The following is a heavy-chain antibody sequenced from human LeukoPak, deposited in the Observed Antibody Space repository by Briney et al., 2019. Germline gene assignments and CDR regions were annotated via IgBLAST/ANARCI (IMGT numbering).Heavy chain of an antibody. CDR2: IYYSGST. V-gene: IGHV4-39*01. CDR3: ARHPSLHYYFDY. J-gene: IGHJ4*02. Sequence: PSETLSLTCTVSGGSISSSSYYWGWTRQPPGKGLEWIGSIYYSGSTYYNPSLRSRVTISVDTSKNQFSLKLSSVTAADTAVYYCARHPSLHYYFDYWGQGTLVTVSS. D-gene: IGHD2-15*01. CDR1: GGSISSSSYY.